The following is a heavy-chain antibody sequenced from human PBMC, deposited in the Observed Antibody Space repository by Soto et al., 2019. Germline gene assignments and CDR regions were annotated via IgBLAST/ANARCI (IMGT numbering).Heavy chain of an antibody. CDR2: IWYDGSNK. CDR3: ARDGSGSWGYYYYYMDV. J-gene: IGHJ6*03. CDR1: GFTFSSYG. Sequence: PGGSLRLPCAASGFTFSSYGMHWVRQAPGKGLEWVAVIWYDGSNKYYADSVKGRFTISRDNSKNTLYLQMNSLRAEDTAVYYCARDGSGSWGYYYYYMDVWGKGTTVTVSS. D-gene: IGHD3-10*01. V-gene: IGHV3-33*01.